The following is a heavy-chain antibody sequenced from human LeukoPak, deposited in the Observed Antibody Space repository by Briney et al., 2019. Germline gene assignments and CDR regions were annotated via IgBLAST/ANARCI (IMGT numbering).Heavy chain of an antibody. D-gene: IGHD3-10*01. V-gene: IGHV3-33*01. J-gene: IGHJ4*02. CDR2: IWNDGTKK. CDR1: GFHFSSYG. Sequence: GGSLRLSCAASGFHFSSYGMQWVRQAPGKGMEWVAVIWNDGTKKYYEDSVKGRFTISRDDSKNMLHLQMNSLRAEDTAVYYCVRDNYNVYPDYWGQGTRVTVSS. CDR3: VRDNYNVYPDY.